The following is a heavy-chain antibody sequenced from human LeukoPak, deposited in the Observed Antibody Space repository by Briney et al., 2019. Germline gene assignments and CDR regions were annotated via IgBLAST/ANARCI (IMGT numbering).Heavy chain of an antibody. CDR1: GFTFSTYS. CDR3: ARYCSSISCYEH. V-gene: IGHV3-48*01. CDR2: ISSSSGTI. D-gene: IGHD2-2*01. J-gene: IGHJ4*02. Sequence: GGSLRLSCAASGFTFSTYSMNWVRQAPGKGLEWVSYISSSSGTIYYADSVKGRFTISRDNANNSLYLQMDSLRVEDTAVYYCARYCSSISCYEHWGQGTLVTVSS.